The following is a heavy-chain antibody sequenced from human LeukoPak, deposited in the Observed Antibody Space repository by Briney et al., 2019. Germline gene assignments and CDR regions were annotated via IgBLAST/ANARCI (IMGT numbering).Heavy chain of an antibody. Sequence: GASVKVSCKASGGTFSIYAMSWVRQAPGKGLEWVSAISGSGGSTYYADSVKGGFTISRDNSKNTLYLQMNSLRAEDTAVYYCAKDADSSGYYYEYYYYYMDVWGKGTTVTVSS. D-gene: IGHD3-22*01. CDR2: ISGSGGST. CDR1: GGTFSIYA. CDR3: AKDADSSGYYYEYYYYYMDV. V-gene: IGHV3-23*01. J-gene: IGHJ6*03.